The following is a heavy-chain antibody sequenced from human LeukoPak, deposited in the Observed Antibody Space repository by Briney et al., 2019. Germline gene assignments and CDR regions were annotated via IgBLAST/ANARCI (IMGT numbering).Heavy chain of an antibody. Sequence: ASVKVSCKASGYTFTSYGISWVRQAPGQGLEWMGWISAYNGNTNYAQKLQGRVTMTTDTSTSIAYMELRSLRSDDTAVYYCARVMYDILTGYDAFDIWGQGTMVTVSS. CDR3: ARVMYDILTGYDAFDI. V-gene: IGHV1-18*01. J-gene: IGHJ3*02. CDR1: GYTFTSYG. D-gene: IGHD3-9*01. CDR2: ISAYNGNT.